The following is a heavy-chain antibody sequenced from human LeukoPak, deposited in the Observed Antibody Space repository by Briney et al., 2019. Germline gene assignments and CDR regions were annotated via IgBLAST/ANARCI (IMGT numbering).Heavy chain of an antibody. Sequence: SETLSLTCAVYGGSFSGYYWSWVRQPPGKGREWNGEINHSGSTNYNPSLKSRVTISVDTSKNQFSLKLSSVTAADTAVYYCARRGYSYGYLLVWGQGTLVTVSS. D-gene: IGHD5-18*01. CDR2: INHSGST. CDR3: ARRGYSYGYLLV. J-gene: IGHJ4*02. CDR1: GGSFSGYY. V-gene: IGHV4-34*01.